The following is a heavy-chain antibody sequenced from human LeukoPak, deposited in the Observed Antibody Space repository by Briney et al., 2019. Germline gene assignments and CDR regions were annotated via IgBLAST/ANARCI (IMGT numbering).Heavy chain of an antibody. J-gene: IGHJ3*02. Sequence: GGSLRLSCAASGFTFSSYEMNWVRQAPGKGLEWVSSISSSGSTIYYADSVKGRFTISRDNAKNSLYLQMNSLRAEDTAVYYCARGGRWLQFGAFDIWGQGTMVTVSS. CDR3: ARGGRWLQFGAFDI. CDR1: GFTFSSYE. V-gene: IGHV3-48*03. CDR2: ISSSGSTI. D-gene: IGHD5-24*01.